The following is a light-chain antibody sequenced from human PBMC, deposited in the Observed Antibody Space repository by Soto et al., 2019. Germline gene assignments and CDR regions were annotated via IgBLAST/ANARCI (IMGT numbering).Light chain of an antibody. V-gene: IGLV4-69*01. CDR1: SGHSSYA. J-gene: IGLJ2*01. CDR2: LNSDGSH. Sequence: QLVLTQSPSASASLGASVKLTCTLSSGHSSYAIAWHQQQPEKGPRYLMKLNSDGSHSKGDGIPDRFPGSSSGAERYLTISSLQSEDEADYYCQTWGTGIHVVFGGGTKLTVL. CDR3: QTWGTGIHVV.